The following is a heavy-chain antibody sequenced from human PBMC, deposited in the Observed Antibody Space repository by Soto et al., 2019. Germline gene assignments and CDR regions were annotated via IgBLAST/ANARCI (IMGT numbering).Heavy chain of an antibody. Sequence: PGGSLRLSCAASGFTFSSYEMNWVRQAPGKGLEWVSYISSSGSTIYYADSVKGRFTISRDNAKNSLYLQMNSLRAEGTAVYYCARGLEVRGVISYYYYGMDVWGQGTTVTAP. CDR2: ISSSGSTI. J-gene: IGHJ6*02. CDR1: GFTFSSYE. V-gene: IGHV3-48*03. CDR3: ARGLEVRGVISYYYYGMDV. D-gene: IGHD3-10*01.